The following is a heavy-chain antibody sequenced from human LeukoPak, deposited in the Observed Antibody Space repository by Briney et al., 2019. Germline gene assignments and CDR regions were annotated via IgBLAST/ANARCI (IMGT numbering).Heavy chain of an antibody. CDR1: GFTFSDHY. CDR3: AKEGWDRIYYYYYMDV. V-gene: IGHV3-23*01. J-gene: IGHJ6*03. CDR2: ISGSGGST. Sequence: EGSLRLSCAASGFTFSDHYMDWVRQAPGKGLEWVSAISGSGGSTYYADSVKGRFTISRDNSKNTLYLQMNSLRAEDTAVYYCAKEGWDRIYYYYYMDVWGKGTTVTVSS. D-gene: IGHD1-26*01.